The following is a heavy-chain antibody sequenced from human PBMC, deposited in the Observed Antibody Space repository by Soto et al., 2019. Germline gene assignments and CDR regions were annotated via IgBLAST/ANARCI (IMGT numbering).Heavy chain of an antibody. J-gene: IGHJ4*02. CDR1: GFTFSTYS. CDR3: ARERGSGWTFDY. Sequence: EVQLVESGGDLVQPGGSLRLSCAASGFTFSTYSMNWVRQAPGKGLEWVSSISSSSTIYYADSEKGRFTISRDNVQNSLYLQMHSLRAEDTAVYYCARERGSGWTFDYWGQGTLVTVSS. D-gene: IGHD6-19*01. CDR2: ISSSSTI. V-gene: IGHV3-48*01.